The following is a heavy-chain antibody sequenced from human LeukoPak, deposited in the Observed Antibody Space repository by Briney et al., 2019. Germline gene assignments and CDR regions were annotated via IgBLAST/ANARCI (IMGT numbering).Heavy chain of an antibody. J-gene: IGHJ4*02. CDR2: ISGSGGST. Sequence: GGSLRLSCAASGFTFSSYWMHWVRQAPGKGLEWVSAISGSGGSTYYADSVKGRFTISRDNSKNTLYLQMNSLRAKDTAVYYCAKDTRYYYDSIGYFDYWGQGTLVTVSS. D-gene: IGHD3-22*01. CDR3: AKDTRYYYDSIGYFDY. CDR1: GFTFSSYW. V-gene: IGHV3-23*01.